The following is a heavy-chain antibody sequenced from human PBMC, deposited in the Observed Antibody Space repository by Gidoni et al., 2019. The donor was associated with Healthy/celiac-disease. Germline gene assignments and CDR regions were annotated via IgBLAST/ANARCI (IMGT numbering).Heavy chain of an antibody. D-gene: IGHD3-10*01. CDR2: IIPIFGTA. Sequence: QVQLVQSGAAVKKPGSSVKVSCKASGGTFSSYAISWVRQAPGQGLEWMGGIIPIFGTANYAQKFQGRVTITADESTSTAYMELSSLRSEDTAVYYCARDSGTMVRGVIINYYYYGMDVWGQGTTVTVSS. J-gene: IGHJ6*02. CDR1: GGTFSSYA. V-gene: IGHV1-69*12. CDR3: ARDSGTMVRGVIINYYYYGMDV.